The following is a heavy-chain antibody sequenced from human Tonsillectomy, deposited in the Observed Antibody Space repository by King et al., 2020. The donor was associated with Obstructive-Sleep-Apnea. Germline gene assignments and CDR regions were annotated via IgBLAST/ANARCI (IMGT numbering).Heavy chain of an antibody. Sequence: VQLVESGGGLVKPGGSLRLSCAATGFTFKTSSMHWVRQAPGKGLELVSSISSSSYYIFYGDSVKGRFPVSRDNAKNSLYLQMNSLRGEDTAVYYCARVRLYCGGDCYSDAFDIWGQGTMVTVSS. J-gene: IGHJ3*02. V-gene: IGHV3-21*01. CDR3: ARVRLYCGGDCYSDAFDI. CDR1: GFTFKTSS. CDR2: ISSSSYYI. D-gene: IGHD2-21*02.